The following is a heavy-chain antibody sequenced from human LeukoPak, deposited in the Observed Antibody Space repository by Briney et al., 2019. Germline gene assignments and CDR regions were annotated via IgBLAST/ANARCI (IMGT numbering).Heavy chain of an antibody. D-gene: IGHD5-18*01. CDR3: ARAAYSYGYYFDY. V-gene: IGHV3-30-3*01. CDR1: GFTFSSYA. Sequence: GGSLRLSCAASGFTFSSYAMHWVRQAPGKGLEWVAVISCDGSNKYYADSVKGRFTISRDNSKNTLYLQMNSLRAEDTAVYYCARAAYSYGYYFDYWGQGTLVTVSS. J-gene: IGHJ4*02. CDR2: ISCDGSNK.